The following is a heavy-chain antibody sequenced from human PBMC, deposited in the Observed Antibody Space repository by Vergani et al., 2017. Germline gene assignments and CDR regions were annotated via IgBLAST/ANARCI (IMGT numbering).Heavy chain of an antibody. Sequence: QVQLVQSGAEVKKPGSSVKVSCKASGGTFSSYAISWVRQAPGQGLEWMGGIIPIFGTANYAQKFQGRVTITADESTSTAYMELSSLRSEDTAVYYCARDGSAVSGSYYPANHWGQGALVTVSS. J-gene: IGHJ5*02. CDR3: ARDGSAVSGSYYPANH. D-gene: IGHD1-26*01. CDR2: IIPIFGTA. CDR1: GGTFSSYA. V-gene: IGHV1-69*12.